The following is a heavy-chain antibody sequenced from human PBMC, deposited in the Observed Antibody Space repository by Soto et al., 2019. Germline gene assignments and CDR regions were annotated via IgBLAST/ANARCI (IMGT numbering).Heavy chain of an antibody. CDR2: MYPSTGTT. J-gene: IGHJ6*02. CDR1: GFTFSIYS. Sequence: SCTASGFTFSIYSMSWVRQPPGRGLEGVGLMYPSTGTTDYQERPRHRVTMTRDTSINTAYMELRRLRSDATAIYFCARGRGAASQFYSPHGMDVWGQGTTVTVSS. D-gene: IGHD2-15*01. CDR3: ARGRGAASQFYSPHGMDV. V-gene: IGHV1-2*06.